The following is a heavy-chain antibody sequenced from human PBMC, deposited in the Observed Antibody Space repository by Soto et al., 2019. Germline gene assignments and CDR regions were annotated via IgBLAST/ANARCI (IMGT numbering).Heavy chain of an antibody. V-gene: IGHV3-30-3*01. CDR1: GFTFSSYA. D-gene: IGHD5-12*01. CDR3: ARDRLSGYGDY. Sequence: LRLSCAASGFTFSSYAMHWVRQAPGKGLEWVAVISYDGSNKYYADSVKGRFTISRDNSKNTLYLQMNSLRAEDTAVYYCARDRLSGYGDYWGQGTLVTVSS. CDR2: ISYDGSNK. J-gene: IGHJ4*02.